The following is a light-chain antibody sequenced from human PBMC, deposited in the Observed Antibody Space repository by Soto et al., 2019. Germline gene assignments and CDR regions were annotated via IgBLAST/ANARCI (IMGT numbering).Light chain of an antibody. CDR1: QSVGSSY. CDR2: GPS. V-gene: IGKV3-20*01. Sequence: EIVLTQSPGTLSLSPGDRATLSCRASQSVGSSYLAWYQQKPGQTPRLLIYGPSTRATGIPDRFSGSGSGTDFTLTINRLEPEDFAVYYCQQYVSSRYTFGQGTKLEIK. J-gene: IGKJ2*01. CDR3: QQYVSSRYT.